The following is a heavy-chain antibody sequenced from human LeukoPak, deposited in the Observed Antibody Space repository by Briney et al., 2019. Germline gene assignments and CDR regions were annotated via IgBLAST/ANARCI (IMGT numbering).Heavy chain of an antibody. J-gene: IGHJ5*02. D-gene: IGHD4-11*01. V-gene: IGHV1-69*05. CDR1: GGTLSSYA. CDR3: AREDSNYDWFDP. CDR2: IIPIFGTA. Sequence: GASVKVSCKASGGTLSSYAISWVRQAPGQGLEWMGGIIPIFGTANYAQKFQGRVTITTDESTSTAYMELSSLRSEDTAVYYCAREDSNYDWFDPWGQGTLVNVSS.